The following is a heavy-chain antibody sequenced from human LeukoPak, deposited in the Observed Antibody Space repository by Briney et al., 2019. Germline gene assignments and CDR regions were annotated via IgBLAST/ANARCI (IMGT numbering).Heavy chain of an antibody. V-gene: IGHV4-39*01. J-gene: IGHJ3*02. CDR3: ARRYYYDSSGYYYDAFDI. Sequence: SETLSLTCTVSGGSISSSSYYWGWIRQPPGKGLEWIGSIYYSGSTYYNPSLKSRVTISVDTSKNQFSLKLSSVTAADTAVYYCARRYYYDSSGYYYDAFDIWGQGTMVTVSS. CDR2: IYYSGST. CDR1: GGSISSSSYY. D-gene: IGHD3-22*01.